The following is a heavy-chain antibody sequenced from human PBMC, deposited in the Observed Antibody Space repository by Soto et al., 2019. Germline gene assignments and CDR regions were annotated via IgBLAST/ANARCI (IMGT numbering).Heavy chain of an antibody. CDR2: INIVGGNT. CDR1: GFTFSNYA. J-gene: IGHJ4*02. Sequence: VQLLESGGGLVQPGGSLRLSCAASGFTFSNYAMSWVRQAPGKAREWVSSINIVGGNTNYADSVRGRFTMSRDDSKNTVFLQMNSLRAEDTAIYYCTKNYYFDSWGQGTLVTVSS. V-gene: IGHV3-23*01. CDR3: TKNYYFDS.